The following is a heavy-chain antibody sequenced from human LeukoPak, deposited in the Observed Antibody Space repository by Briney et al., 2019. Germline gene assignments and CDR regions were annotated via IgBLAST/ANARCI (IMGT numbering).Heavy chain of an antibody. V-gene: IGHV3-7*03. CDR2: ISDGGRAT. CDR3: TRENYVPDS. Sequence: PGGSLRLSCAASGYRFSPYWMSWVRQTPGKGLEWVASISDGGRATDYGDSVRGRFTISRDEARNSLFLQMNGLRADATAVYYCTRENYVPDSWGQGTLVTVSS. D-gene: IGHD3-10*02. CDR1: GYRFSPYW. J-gene: IGHJ5*02.